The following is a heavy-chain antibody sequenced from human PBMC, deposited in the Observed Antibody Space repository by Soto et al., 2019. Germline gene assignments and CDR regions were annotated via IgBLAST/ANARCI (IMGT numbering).Heavy chain of an antibody. V-gene: IGHV1-24*01. CDR2: FDPEDGET. Sequence: ASVKVSCKVSGYTLTELSMHWVRQAPGKGLEWMGGFDPEDGETIYAQKFQGRVTMTEDTSTDTAYMELSSLRSEDTAVYYCATWHNYGESFDYWGQGTLVTVSS. D-gene: IGHD4-17*01. CDR1: GYTLTELS. J-gene: IGHJ4*02. CDR3: ATWHNYGESFDY.